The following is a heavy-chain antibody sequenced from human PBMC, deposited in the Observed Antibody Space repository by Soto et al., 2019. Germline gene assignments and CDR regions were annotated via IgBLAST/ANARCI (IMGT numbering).Heavy chain of an antibody. CDR3: ARSRSGWYDY. J-gene: IGHJ4*02. CDR1: GGSFSGYY. V-gene: IGHV4-34*01. D-gene: IGHD6-19*01. CDR2: INHSGST. Sequence: SETLSLTCAVYGGSFSGYYWSWIRQPPGKGLEWIGEINHSGSTNYNPSLKSRVTISVDTSKNQFSLKLSSVTAADTAVYYCARSRSGWYDYWGQGTLVTVSS.